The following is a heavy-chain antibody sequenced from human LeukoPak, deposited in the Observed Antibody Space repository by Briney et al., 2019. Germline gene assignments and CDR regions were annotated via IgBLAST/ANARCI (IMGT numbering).Heavy chain of an antibody. Sequence: VKPSETLSLTCTVSGGSISSYYWSWIRQPPGKGLEWIGYIYYSGSTNYNPSLKSRVTISVDKSKNQFSLKLSSVTAADTAVYYCARTGGAAGTKDDEAQFDYWGQGTLVTVSS. CDR1: GGSISSYY. CDR2: IYYSGST. V-gene: IGHV4-59*12. D-gene: IGHD6-13*01. J-gene: IGHJ4*02. CDR3: ARTGGAAGTKDDEAQFDY.